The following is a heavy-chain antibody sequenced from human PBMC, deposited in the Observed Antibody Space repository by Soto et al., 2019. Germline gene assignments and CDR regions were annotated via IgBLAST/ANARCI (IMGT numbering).Heavy chain of an antibody. Sequence: GGSLRLSCAASGFTFSSYWMHWVRQAPGKGLVWVSRINSDGSSTSYADSVKGRFTISRDNAKNTLYLQMNSLRAEDTAVYYCARELGSSGWQYYYYYYGMDVWGQGTTVTVSS. CDR3: ARELGSSGWQYYYYYYGMDV. D-gene: IGHD6-19*01. V-gene: IGHV3-74*01. CDR1: GFTFSSYW. J-gene: IGHJ6*02. CDR2: INSDGSST.